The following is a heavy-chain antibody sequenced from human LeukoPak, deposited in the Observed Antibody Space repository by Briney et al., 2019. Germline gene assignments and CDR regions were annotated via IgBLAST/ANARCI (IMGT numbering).Heavy chain of an antibody. J-gene: IGHJ4*02. D-gene: IGHD2-2*01. V-gene: IGHV4-61*02. CDR1: GGSISSSNW. Sequence: PSGTLSLTCAVSGGSISSSNWWSWIRQPAGKGLEWIGRIYTSGSTNYNPSLKSRVTISVDTSKDQFSLKLSSVTAADTAVYYCASTHIVVVPAAIRGPPPPHDYWGQGTLVTVSS. CDR3: ASTHIVVVPAAIRGPPPPHDY. CDR2: IYTSGST.